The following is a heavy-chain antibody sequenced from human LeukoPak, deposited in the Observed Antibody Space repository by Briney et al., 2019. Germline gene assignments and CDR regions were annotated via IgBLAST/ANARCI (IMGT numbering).Heavy chain of an antibody. D-gene: IGHD5-12*01. V-gene: IGHV3-7*01. CDR2: IKQDGSEK. CDR3: ARVDIVATISKYYFDY. CDR1: GFTFSSYW. Sequence: GGSLRLSCAASGFTFSSYWMSWGRQAPGKGLEWVADIKQDGSEKYYVDSVKGRFTISRDNAKNSLYLQMNSLRAEDTAVYYCARVDIVATISKYYFDYWGRGTLVTVSS. J-gene: IGHJ4*02.